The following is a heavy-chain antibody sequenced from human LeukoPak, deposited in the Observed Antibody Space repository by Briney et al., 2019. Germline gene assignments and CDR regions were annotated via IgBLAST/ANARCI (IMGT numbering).Heavy chain of an antibody. J-gene: IGHJ3*02. CDR1: GGSISSYY. CDR2: IYYSGST. V-gene: IGHV4-59*08. CDR3: ARAYSSDNDAFDI. D-gene: IGHD6-19*01. Sequence: SETLSLTCTVSGGSISSYYWSWIRQPPGKGLEWIGYIYYSGSTNYNPSLKSRVTISVDTSKDQFSLRLSSVTAADTAVHYCARAYSSDNDAFDIWGQGTMVTVSS.